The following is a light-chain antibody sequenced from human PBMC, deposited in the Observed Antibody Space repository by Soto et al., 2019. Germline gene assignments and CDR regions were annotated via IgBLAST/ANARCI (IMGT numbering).Light chain of an antibody. CDR2: DAS. CDR3: QKYNSAPLT. V-gene: IGKV1-33*01. J-gene: IGKJ4*01. CDR1: QDIRKF. Sequence: DIQMTQSPSSLSASVGDRVTITCQASQDIRKFLNWYQQKPGKAPKLLINDASNLETGVPSRFSGSGSGTDFTFTINSLQPEDIAAYYCQKYNSAPLTFGGGTKVEIK.